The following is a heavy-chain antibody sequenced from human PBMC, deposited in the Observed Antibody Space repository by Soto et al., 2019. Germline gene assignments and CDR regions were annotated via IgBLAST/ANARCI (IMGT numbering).Heavy chain of an antibody. D-gene: IGHD3-22*01. CDR2: ISSSGSTI. CDR3: ARDYRYYYDSSGYYPQTY. J-gene: IGHJ4*02. V-gene: IGHV3-11*01. CDR1: GFTFSDYY. Sequence: GGSLRLSCAASGFTFSDYYMSWIRQAPGKGLEWVSYISSSGSTIYYADSVKGRFTISRDNAKNSLYLQMNSLRAEDTAVYYCARDYRYYYDSSGYYPQTYWGQGTLVTVSS.